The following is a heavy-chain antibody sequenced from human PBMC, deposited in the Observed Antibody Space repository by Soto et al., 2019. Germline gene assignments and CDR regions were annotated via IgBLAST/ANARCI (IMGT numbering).Heavy chain of an antibody. CDR1: GFTFSSYG. D-gene: IGHD3-10*01. CDR2: IWYDGSNK. J-gene: IGHJ6*02. V-gene: IGHV3-33*01. Sequence: GGSLRLSCAASGFTFSSYGMHWVRQAPGKGLEWVAVIWYDGSNKYYADSVKGRFTISRDNSKNTLYLQMNSLRAEDTAVYYCARDPLWFGEFSYYYYGMDVWGQGTTVTVSS. CDR3: ARDPLWFGEFSYYYYGMDV.